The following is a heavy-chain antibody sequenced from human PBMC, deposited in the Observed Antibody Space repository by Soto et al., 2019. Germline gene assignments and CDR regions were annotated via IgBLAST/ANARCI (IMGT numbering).Heavy chain of an antibody. D-gene: IGHD6-13*01. Sequence: LSLTCAVYGGSFSGYYWSWIRQPPGKGLEWIGEINHSGSTNYNPSLKSRVTISVDTSKNQFSLKLSSATAADTAVYYCARGTRGPGAAAGYYYYYGMDVWGQGTTVTVSS. CDR3: ARGTRGPGAAAGYYYYYGMDV. CDR1: GGSFSGYY. J-gene: IGHJ6*02. CDR2: INHSGST. V-gene: IGHV4-34*01.